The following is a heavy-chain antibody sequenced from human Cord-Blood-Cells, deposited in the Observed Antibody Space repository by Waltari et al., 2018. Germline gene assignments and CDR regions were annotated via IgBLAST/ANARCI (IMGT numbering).Heavy chain of an antibody. D-gene: IGHD2-15*01. CDR2: IWYDGSNK. CDR1: DFPSSSYG. V-gene: IGHV3-33*08. Sequence: QVQLVVSGEGVVQPGXSLRLSWAVADFPSSSYGMPWVRQAPAKGLEWVAVIWYDGSNKYYADSVKGRFTISRDNSKNTLYLQMNSLRAEDTAVYYCARDGGAFDIWGQGTMVTVSS. CDR3: ARDGGAFDI. J-gene: IGHJ3*02.